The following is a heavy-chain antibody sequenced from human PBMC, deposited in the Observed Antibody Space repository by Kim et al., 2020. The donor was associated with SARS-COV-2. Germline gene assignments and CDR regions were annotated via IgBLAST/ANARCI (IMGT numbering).Heavy chain of an antibody. D-gene: IGHD3-10*01. CDR2: IVGSGGNT. J-gene: IGHJ4*02. CDR1: GFTFSNFA. V-gene: IGHV3-23*01. CDR3: VKGCSSASCYSFDY. Sequence: GGSLRLSCAASGFTFSNFAMSWVRQAPGKGLEWVSAIVGSGGNTYYADSVKGRFTLSRDNSKNTLYLQMNSLRVEDTAIYYCVKGCSSASCYSFDYWGQG.